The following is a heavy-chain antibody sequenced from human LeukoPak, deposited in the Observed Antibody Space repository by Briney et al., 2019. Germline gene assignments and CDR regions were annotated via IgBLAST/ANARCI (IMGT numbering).Heavy chain of an antibody. CDR1: GFTFSSYA. CDR3: ARDWQDSSSWDFDY. Sequence: GRSLRLSCAASGFTFSSYAMHWVRQAPGKGLEWVAVISYDGSNKYYADSVKGRFTISRDNSKNTLYLQMSSLRAEDTAVYYCARDWQDSSSWDFDYWGQGTLVTVSS. V-gene: IGHV3-30-3*01. D-gene: IGHD6-13*01. CDR2: ISYDGSNK. J-gene: IGHJ4*02.